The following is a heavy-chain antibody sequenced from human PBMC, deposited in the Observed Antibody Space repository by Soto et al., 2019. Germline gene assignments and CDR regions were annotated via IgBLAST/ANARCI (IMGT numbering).Heavy chain of an antibody. CDR1: GFTFSDHY. V-gene: IGHV3-72*01. CDR2: AGNKAHSFTT. D-gene: IGHD1-26*01. J-gene: IGHJ4*01. CDR3: VRLDGSYYPDY. Sequence: EVQLVASGGGLVQPGVSLRLSWAASGFTFSDHYMDWVRQAPGKGLEWVGRAGNKAHSFTTEYAASVKGRFTISRDDSKNSLYLQMNSLKTEDTAVYYCVRLDGSYYPDYWGQEPWSPSPQ.